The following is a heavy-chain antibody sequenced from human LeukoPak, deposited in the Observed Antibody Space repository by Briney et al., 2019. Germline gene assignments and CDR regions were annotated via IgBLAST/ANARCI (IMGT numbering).Heavy chain of an antibody. J-gene: IGHJ4*02. Sequence: PGGSLRLSCAASGFTFSNAWMSWVRQAPGKGLEWVGRIKSKTDGGTTDYAAPVKGRFTISRDDSKNTLYLQMNSLKTEDTAVYYCTTDAIVGATSFDYWGQGTLVTVSS. V-gene: IGHV3-15*01. CDR3: TTDAIVGATSFDY. D-gene: IGHD1-26*01. CDR1: GFTFSNAW. CDR2: IKSKTDGGTT.